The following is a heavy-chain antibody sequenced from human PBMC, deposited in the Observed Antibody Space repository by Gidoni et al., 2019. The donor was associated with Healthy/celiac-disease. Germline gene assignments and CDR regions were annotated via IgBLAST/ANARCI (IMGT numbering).Heavy chain of an antibody. Sequence: QVQLVESGGGVVQPGRSLRLSCAASGFTFSSYGMHWVRQAPGKGLEWVAVIWYDGSNKYYADSVKGRFTISRDNSKNTLYLQMNSLRAEDTAVYYCAKARMLPTGDYYYYGMDVWGQGTTVTVSS. CDR2: IWYDGSNK. CDR3: AKARMLPTGDYYYYGMDV. V-gene: IGHV3-33*08. D-gene: IGHD2-8*01. J-gene: IGHJ6*02. CDR1: GFTFSSYG.